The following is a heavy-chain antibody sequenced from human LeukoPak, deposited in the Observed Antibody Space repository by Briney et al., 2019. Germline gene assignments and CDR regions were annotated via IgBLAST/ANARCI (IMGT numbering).Heavy chain of an antibody. Sequence: WASVKVSCKAPGYTFTGFYLHWVRRAPGQGLEWMGWINPNSGDTNYAQKFQGRVTMTRDMSIRTVYMELKRLRSDDTAVYYCARYEMTDYWGQGTLVTVSS. CDR1: GYTFTGFY. V-gene: IGHV1-2*02. J-gene: IGHJ4*02. D-gene: IGHD3-3*01. CDR3: ARYEMTDY. CDR2: INPNSGDT.